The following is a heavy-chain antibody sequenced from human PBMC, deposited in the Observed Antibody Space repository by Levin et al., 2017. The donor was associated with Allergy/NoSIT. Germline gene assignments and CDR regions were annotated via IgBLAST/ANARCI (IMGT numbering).Heavy chain of an antibody. CDR2: IYYTGST. J-gene: IGHJ5*02. CDR3: ARQQPLGSGYYNWFDP. CDR1: GGSISSGPYY. Sequence: SQTLSLTCTVSGGSISSGPYYWSWIRQHPEKGLGWIGYIYYTGSTYYNPSLKSRLIMSVDTSNNQFSLKLSSVTAADTAVYYCARQQPLGSGYYNWFDPWGQGTLVTVSS. V-gene: IGHV4-31*03. D-gene: IGHD3-3*01.